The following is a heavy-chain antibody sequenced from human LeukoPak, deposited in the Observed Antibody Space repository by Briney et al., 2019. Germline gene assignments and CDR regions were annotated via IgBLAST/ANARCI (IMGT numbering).Heavy chain of an antibody. J-gene: IGHJ4*02. CDR1: GFTFSSYD. CDR2: IKKDGSEK. Sequence: GGSLRLSCAASGFTFSSYDMSWVRQAPGKGLEWVANIKKDGSEKNYVDSVKGRFTISRDNAKTSLYLQMNSLRAEDTAVYYCARSLWPEDYWGQGTLVTVSS. CDR3: ARSLWPEDY. D-gene: IGHD5-18*01. V-gene: IGHV3-7*01.